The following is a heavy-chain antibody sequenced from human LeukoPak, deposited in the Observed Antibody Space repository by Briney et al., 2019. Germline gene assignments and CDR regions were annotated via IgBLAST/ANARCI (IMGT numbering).Heavy chain of an antibody. V-gene: IGHV4-30-4*01. D-gene: IGHD6-13*01. J-gene: IGHJ4*02. CDR1: GGSISSGDYY. Sequence: SQTLSLTCTVSGGSISSGDYYWSWIRQPPGKGLEWIGYIYYSGSTYYNPSLESRVTVSVDTSKNQFSLKLRSVTAADTAVYYCARHGGAAAGLDYWGQGTLVTVSS. CDR2: IYYSGST. CDR3: ARHGGAAAGLDY.